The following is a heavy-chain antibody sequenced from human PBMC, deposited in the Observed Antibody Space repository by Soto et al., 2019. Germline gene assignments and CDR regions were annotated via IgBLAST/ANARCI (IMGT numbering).Heavy chain of an antibody. J-gene: IGHJ5*02. CDR3: ARERTSNWFDP. CDR2: IIPILGIA. Sequence: ASVKVSCKASGGTFSSYTISWVRQAPGQGLERMGRIIPILGIANYAQKFQGRVTITADKSTSTAYMELSSLRSEDTAVYYCARERTSNWFDPWGQGTLVTVSS. CDR1: GGTFSSYT. V-gene: IGHV1-69*04. D-gene: IGHD1-1*01.